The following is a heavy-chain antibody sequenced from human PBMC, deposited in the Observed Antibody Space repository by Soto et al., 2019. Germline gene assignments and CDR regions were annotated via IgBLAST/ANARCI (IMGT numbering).Heavy chain of an antibody. Sequence: EVQLVESGGGLVQPGGSLRLSCAASGFTFSDYNMIWVRQAPGKGPQWVSYIDIFSATIYYADSVRGRFTISRDNAKNSLYLQMNSLRDEDTAVYYCARDGVAEIDYWGQGTLVTVSS. CDR1: GFTFSDYN. D-gene: IGHD2-15*01. J-gene: IGHJ4*02. CDR2: IDIFSATI. CDR3: ARDGVAEIDY. V-gene: IGHV3-48*02.